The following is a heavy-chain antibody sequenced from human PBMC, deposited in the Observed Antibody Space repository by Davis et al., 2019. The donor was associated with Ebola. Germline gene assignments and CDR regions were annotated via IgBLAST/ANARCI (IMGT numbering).Heavy chain of an antibody. V-gene: IGHV3-30-3*01. D-gene: IGHD6-19*01. Sequence: GESLKISCAASGFTFSTYSMHWVRQAPGKGLEWVALFPIDGGYTQYGDAVKGRFTISRDVSKNTVSLQMNSLRADDTAVYYCAREGVSSGRAGSFDYWGQGVLVTVSS. CDR1: GFTFSTYS. CDR2: FPIDGGYT. CDR3: AREGVSSGRAGSFDY. J-gene: IGHJ4*02.